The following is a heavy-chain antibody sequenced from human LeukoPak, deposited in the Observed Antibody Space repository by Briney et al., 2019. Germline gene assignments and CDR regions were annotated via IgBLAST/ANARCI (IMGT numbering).Heavy chain of an antibody. CDR1: GFTFSSYA. D-gene: IGHD2-2*01. J-gene: IGHJ4*02. CDR2: ISGSGGST. Sequence: GGSLRLSCAASGFTFSSYAMSWVREAPGEGLECVSAISGSGGSTYYADSVKGRFTISRDNSKNTLYLQMNSLRAEDTAVYYCAKAKEYCSSTSCYAESSDYWGQGTLVTVSS. CDR3: AKAKEYCSSTSCYAESSDY. V-gene: IGHV3-23*01.